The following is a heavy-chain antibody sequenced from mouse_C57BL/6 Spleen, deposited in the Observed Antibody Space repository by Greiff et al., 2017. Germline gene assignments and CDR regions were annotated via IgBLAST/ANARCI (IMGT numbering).Heavy chain of an antibody. J-gene: IGHJ1*03. D-gene: IGHD1-1*01. V-gene: IGHV10-1*01. Sequence: EVMLVESGGGLVQPKGSLKFSCAASGFSFNTYAMNWVRQAPGKGLEWVARLRSKSNNYATYSADSGKDRFTISRADSESMLYLQMNNCTTEDAAMYYCVRPDRGPSRDWYIDVWGTGTTVTVSS. CDR1: GFSFNTYA. CDR2: LRSKSNNYAT. CDR3: VRPDRGPSRDWYIDV.